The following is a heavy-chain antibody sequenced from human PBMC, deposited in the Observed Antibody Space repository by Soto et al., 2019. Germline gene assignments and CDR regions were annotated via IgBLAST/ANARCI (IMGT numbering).Heavy chain of an antibody. D-gene: IGHD4-17*01. CDR1: GGTFSSYT. Sequence: QVQLVQSGAEVKKPGSSVKVSCKASGGTFSSYTISWVRQAPGQGLEWMGRIIPILGIANYAQKFQGRVTITAANSTSTAYMERSSLRSQDTAVYYCARVSEVSTVTGAIDSWGQGTLVTVSS. J-gene: IGHJ4*02. CDR2: IIPILGIA. CDR3: ARVSEVSTVTGAIDS. V-gene: IGHV1-69*02.